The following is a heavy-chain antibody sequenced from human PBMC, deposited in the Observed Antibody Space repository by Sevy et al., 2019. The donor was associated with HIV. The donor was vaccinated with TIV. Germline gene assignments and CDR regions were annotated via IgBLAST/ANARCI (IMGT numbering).Heavy chain of an antibody. Sequence: GGSLRLSCAASGFTFSSYGMSWVRQAPGKGLEWVSVISDIGNTYYADSVKGRFTMSRDNSKNTLYLQMNSLRAEDTAVYYCARETVSGYNLWGQGTLVTVSS. CDR3: ARETVSGYNL. V-gene: IGHV3-23*01. CDR1: GFTFSSYG. CDR2: ISDIGNT. J-gene: IGHJ4*02. D-gene: IGHD5-12*01.